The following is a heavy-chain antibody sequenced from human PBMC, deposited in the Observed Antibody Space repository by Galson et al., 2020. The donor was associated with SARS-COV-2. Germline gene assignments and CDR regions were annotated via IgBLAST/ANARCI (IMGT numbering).Heavy chain of an antibody. J-gene: IGHJ5*02. V-gene: IGHV4-4*02. Sequence: SETLSLTCAVSGGSISSSNWWSWVRQPPGKGLEWMGEIYHGGGTNYNPSLKSRVTISVDKPKNQFSLKLNSVTAADTAVYYCARGPYSGGYRWFDPWGQGTLVTVSS. D-gene: IGHD1-26*01. CDR2: IYHGGGT. CDR1: GGSISSSNW. CDR3: ARGPYSGGYRWFDP.